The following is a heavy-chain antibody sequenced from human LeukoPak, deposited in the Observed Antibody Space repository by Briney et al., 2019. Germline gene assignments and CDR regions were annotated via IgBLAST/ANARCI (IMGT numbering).Heavy chain of an antibody. CDR2: FDPEDGET. V-gene: IGHV1-24*01. CDR1: GNTLTKLS. CDR3: ATDSGATDAFGI. D-gene: IGHD1-26*01. J-gene: IGHJ3*02. Sequence: GASVKVSCKVSGNTLTKLSMHWVRQAPGKGLEWMGGFDPEDGETIYAQKFQGRVTMTEDTSKDTAYMELSSLRSEDTAVYFCATDSGATDAFGIWGQGTMVTVSS.